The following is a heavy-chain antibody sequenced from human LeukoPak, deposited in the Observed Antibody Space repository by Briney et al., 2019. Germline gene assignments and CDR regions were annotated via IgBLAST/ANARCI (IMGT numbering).Heavy chain of an antibody. CDR2: ITSRTHGDIT. V-gene: IGHV3-15*01. Sequence: GGSLRLSCAASGLTFSHAWMSWVRQAPGKGLEWVGRITSRTHGDITDYAAPVKGRFTVSRDDSKNTVYLQMDSLKVEDTAIYYCTPRDYWGQGTLVTVSS. CDR1: GLTFSHAW. CDR3: TPRDY. J-gene: IGHJ4*02.